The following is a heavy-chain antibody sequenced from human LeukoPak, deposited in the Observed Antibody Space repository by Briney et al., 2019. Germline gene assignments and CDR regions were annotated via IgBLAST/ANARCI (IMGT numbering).Heavy chain of an antibody. D-gene: IGHD1-26*01. CDR3: ARTSASDAFDI. CDR1: GFTFSSYS. Sequence: GGSLRLSCAASGFTFSSYSMHWVRQAPGKGLEWVAVIWYDGSNKYYADSVKGRFTISRDNSKNTLYLQMNSLRAEDTAVYYCARTSASDAFDIWGQGTMVTV. CDR2: IWYDGSNK. V-gene: IGHV3-33*01. J-gene: IGHJ3*02.